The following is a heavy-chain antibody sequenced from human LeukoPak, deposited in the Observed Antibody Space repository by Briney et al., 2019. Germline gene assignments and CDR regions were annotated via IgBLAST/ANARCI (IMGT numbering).Heavy chain of an antibody. Sequence: PGRSLRLSCAASGFTFSSYAMHWVRQAPGNGLEWVAVISYDGSNKYYADSVKGRFTISRDNSKNTLYLQMNSLRAEDTAVYYCARDHSSSWSAFDYWGQGTLVTVSS. CDR1: GFTFSSYA. D-gene: IGHD6-13*01. V-gene: IGHV3-30-3*01. CDR3: ARDHSSSWSAFDY. CDR2: ISYDGSNK. J-gene: IGHJ4*02.